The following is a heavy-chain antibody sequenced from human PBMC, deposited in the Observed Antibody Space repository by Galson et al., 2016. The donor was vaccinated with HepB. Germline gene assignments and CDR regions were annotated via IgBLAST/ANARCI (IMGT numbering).Heavy chain of an antibody. CDR3: ARDQVTYCSGGNCYGSGALDI. J-gene: IGHJ3*02. CDR2: XSSTSSTI. V-gene: IGHV3-48*02. Sequence: SLRLSCAASGLIFRSYSMNWXRQAXXKGLXXVSXXSSTSSTIFYADSVKGRFTISRYIAKNSLYLQMNRLRDEDTAVYYCARDQVTYCSGGNCYGSGALDIWGQGTMVTVSS. CDR1: GLIFRSYS. D-gene: IGHD2-15*01.